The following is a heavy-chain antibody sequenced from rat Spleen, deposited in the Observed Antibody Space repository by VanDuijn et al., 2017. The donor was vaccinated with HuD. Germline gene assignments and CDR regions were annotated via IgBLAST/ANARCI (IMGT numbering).Heavy chain of an antibody. D-gene: IGHD1-2*01. J-gene: IGHJ2*01. CDR3: ARADVAGLSTDGI. CDR2: IWGDGNS. CDR1: GFSLSNYG. Sequence: QVLLQESGPGLVQPSQTLSLTCTVSGFSLSNYGVIWVRQPPGKGLDWMGVIWGDGNSNYNSALKSRLSISRDTSKSQVFLKMNNLQTEDTAMYFCARADVAGLSTDGIWGQGIMVTVSS. V-gene: IGHV2S61*01.